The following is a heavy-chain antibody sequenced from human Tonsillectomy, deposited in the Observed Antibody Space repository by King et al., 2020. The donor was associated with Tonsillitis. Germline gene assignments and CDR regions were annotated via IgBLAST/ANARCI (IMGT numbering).Heavy chain of an antibody. CDR1: GYTFTGYY. D-gene: IGHD5-18*01. CDR3: ARESGVGYSYGNPELRWYFDL. CDR2: INPNSGGT. J-gene: IGHJ2*01. Sequence: QLVQSGAEVKKPGASVKVSCKASGYTFTGYYMHWVRQAPGQGLEWMGWINPNSGGTNYAQKFQGRVTMTRDTSISTAYMELSRLRSDDTAVYYCARESGVGYSYGNPELRWYFDLWGRGTLVTVSS. V-gene: IGHV1-2*02.